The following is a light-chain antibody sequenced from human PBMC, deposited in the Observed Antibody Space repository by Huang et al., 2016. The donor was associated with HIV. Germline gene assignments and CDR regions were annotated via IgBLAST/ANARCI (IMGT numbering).Light chain of an antibody. J-gene: IGKJ1*01. CDR3: QHYGTSSWT. CDR1: QSVSSTF. CDR2: GTS. V-gene: IGKV3-20*01. Sequence: IVLTQSPGTLSLSPGERATLSCRASQSVSSTFLAWYQQKPGQAPRLLIQGTSTRAPGIPDRFRGSGSGTGFILTISRLESEDFAVYYCQHYGTSSWTFGRGTKVEIK.